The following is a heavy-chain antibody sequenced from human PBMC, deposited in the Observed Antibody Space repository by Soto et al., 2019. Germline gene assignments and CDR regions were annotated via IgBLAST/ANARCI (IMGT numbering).Heavy chain of an antibody. CDR1: GYTFTSYG. CDR3: ALINGGYSPQGYGMDV. V-gene: IGHV1-18*01. J-gene: IGHJ6*02. CDR2: ISAYNGNT. Sequence: QVQLVQSGAEVKKPGASVKVSCKASGYTFTSYGISWVRQAPGQGLEWMGWISAYNGNTNYAQKLQGRVTMTTDTSTSTAYMELRSLRSDDTAVYYCALINGGYSPQGYGMDVWGQGPTVTVSS. D-gene: IGHD5-18*01.